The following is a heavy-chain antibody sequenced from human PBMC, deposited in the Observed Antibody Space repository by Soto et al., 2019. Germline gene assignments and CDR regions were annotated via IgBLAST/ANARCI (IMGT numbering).Heavy chain of an antibody. CDR3: AKDYQRWLQLRSAYYFDY. J-gene: IGHJ4*02. CDR1: GFSISNFG. CDR2: ISRSHSDI. V-gene: IGHV3-21*05. Sequence: GGSLRLSCSASGFSISNFGMFWVRQAPGRGLEWISFISRSHSDIYYADSVKGRFTISRDNAKNSMFLQMNSLRDEDRAVCYCAKDYQRWLQLRSAYYFDYWGQGTLVTVSS. D-gene: IGHD5-12*01.